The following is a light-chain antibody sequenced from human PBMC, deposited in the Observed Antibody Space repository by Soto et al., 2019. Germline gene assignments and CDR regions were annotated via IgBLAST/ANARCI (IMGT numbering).Light chain of an antibody. V-gene: IGKV1-9*01. J-gene: IGKJ5*01. CDR1: QGIDSS. Sequence: DILLTQSPSSLAASVGDRGTITCRASQGIDSSFAWYQQKPGKAPKLLIYASYSLQSGVPSRFSGSGSGTDFTLTIRSLQPEDFATYYCQQLHDYPITFGQGTRVEIK. CDR2: ASY. CDR3: QQLHDYPIT.